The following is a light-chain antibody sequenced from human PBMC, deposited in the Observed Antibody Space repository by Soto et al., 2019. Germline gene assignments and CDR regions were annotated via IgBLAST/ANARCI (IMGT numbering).Light chain of an antibody. CDR1: QSVSDN. V-gene: IGKV3-15*01. CDR2: HAS. CDR3: QQYNAWPQT. Sequence: ETVMAQSPGTLSVSPGERATLSCRASQSVSDNLAWYQQKPGQAPRLVIYHASSRAAGIPARFSGSGSGTEFTLAISSLQSEDFAVYYCQQYNAWPQTFGHGTKLEIK. J-gene: IGKJ2*01.